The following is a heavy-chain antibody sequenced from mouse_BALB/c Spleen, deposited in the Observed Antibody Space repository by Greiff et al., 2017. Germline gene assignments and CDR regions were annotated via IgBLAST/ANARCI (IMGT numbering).Heavy chain of an antibody. J-gene: IGHJ2*01. CDR3: ARITTAGY. D-gene: IGHD1-2*01. CDR1: GFTFSSFG. V-gene: IGHV5-17*02. CDR2: ISSGSSTI. Sequence: EVKLVESGGGLVQPGGSRKLSCAASGFTFSSFGMHWVRQAPEKGLEWVAYISSGSSTIYYADTVKGRFTISRDNPKNTLFLQMTSLRSEDTAMYYCARITTAGYWGQGTTLTVSA.